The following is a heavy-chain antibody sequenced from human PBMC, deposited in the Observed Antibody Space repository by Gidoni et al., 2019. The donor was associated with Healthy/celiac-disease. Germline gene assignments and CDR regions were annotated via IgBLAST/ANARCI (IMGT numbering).Heavy chain of an antibody. V-gene: IGHV1-69*02. CDR2: IIPILGIA. J-gene: IGHJ5*02. Sequence: QVQLVQSGAEVKKPGSSVKVSCKASGRTFSSYTISWVRQAPGKGLEWLGRIIPILGIANYAQKFQGRVTITADKSTSTAYMELSSLRSEDTAVYYCARNGYSGYDNWFDPWGQGTLVTVSS. D-gene: IGHD5-12*01. CDR1: GRTFSSYT. CDR3: ARNGYSGYDNWFDP.